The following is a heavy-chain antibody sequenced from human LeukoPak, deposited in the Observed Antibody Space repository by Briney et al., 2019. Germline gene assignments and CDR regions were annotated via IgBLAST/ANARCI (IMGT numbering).Heavy chain of an antibody. CDR2: ISGFGGST. V-gene: IGHV3-23*01. CDR3: ASLRGIAIATVDY. CDR1: GFAFSSYA. J-gene: IGHJ4*02. Sequence: PGGSLRLSCAASGFAFSSYAVTWVRQAPGRGLEWVSAISGFGGSTYYADSVKGRFTISRDISKNTLYLQMTRLRAEDTAIYYCASLRGIAIATVDYWGQGTLVTVSS. D-gene: IGHD2-21*01.